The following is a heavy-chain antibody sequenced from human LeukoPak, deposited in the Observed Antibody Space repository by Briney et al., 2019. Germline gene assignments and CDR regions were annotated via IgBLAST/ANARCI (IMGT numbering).Heavy chain of an antibody. V-gene: IGHV4-59*01. CDR1: GGSISRYY. CDR2: IDDSGNT. Sequence: PSETLSLTCAVSGGSISRYYWSWIRRPPGKGLEWIGYIDDSGNTNYNPSLKSQVTISVDKSKNQFSLKLSFVTAADTAMYYCARSDYHNSGSHTVFDAFDIWGQGTRVTVSS. D-gene: IGHD3-10*01. CDR3: ARSDYHNSGSHTVFDAFDI. J-gene: IGHJ3*02.